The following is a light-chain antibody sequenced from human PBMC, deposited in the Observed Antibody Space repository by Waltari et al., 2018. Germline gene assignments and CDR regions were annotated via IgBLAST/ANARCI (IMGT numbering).Light chain of an antibody. CDR2: DVS. V-gene: IGLV2-11*01. CDR1: KRDIGDFNY. J-gene: IGLJ2*01. CDR3: SSYTGSYSFVI. Sequence: QSALTQPRPVSGSPGQSINISCTGTKRDIGDFNYVPWYQHHPGKAPKLIIYDVSTRPSGVPDRFSGSKSGNTASLTISGLQAEDEATYYCSSYTGSYSFVIFGGGTEMTVL.